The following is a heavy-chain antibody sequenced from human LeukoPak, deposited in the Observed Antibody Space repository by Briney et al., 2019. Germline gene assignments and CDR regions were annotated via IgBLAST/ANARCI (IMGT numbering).Heavy chain of an antibody. CDR1: GGSISSSSYY. V-gene: IGHV4-39*07. D-gene: IGHD4-23*01. J-gene: IGHJ4*02. CDR3: AREPLTPRWYYFDY. Sequence: SETLSLTCTVSGGSISSSSYYWGWIRQPPGKGLEWIGSIYYSGSTYYNPSLKSRVTTSVDTSKNQFSLKLSSVTAADTAVYYCAREPLTPRWYYFDYWGQGTLVTVSS. CDR2: IYYSGST.